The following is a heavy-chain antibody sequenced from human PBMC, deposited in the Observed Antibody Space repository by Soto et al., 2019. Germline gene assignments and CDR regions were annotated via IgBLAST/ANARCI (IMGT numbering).Heavy chain of an antibody. CDR3: ARSPRVYDFWSGYYPRAHSYGMDV. J-gene: IGHJ6*02. CDR1: GFSLSTSGMC. D-gene: IGHD3-3*01. V-gene: IGHV2-70*11. CDR2: IDWDDDK. Sequence: SGPTLVNPTQTLTLTCTFSGFSLSTSGMCVSWIRQPPGKALEWLARIDWDDDKYYSTSLKTRLTISKDTSKNQVVLTMTNMDPVDTATYYCARSPRVYDFWSGYYPRAHSYGMDVWGQGTTVTVSS.